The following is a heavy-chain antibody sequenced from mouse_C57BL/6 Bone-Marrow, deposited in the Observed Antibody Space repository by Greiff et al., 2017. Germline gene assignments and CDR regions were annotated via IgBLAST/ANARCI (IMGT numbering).Heavy chain of an antibody. CDR1: GYTFTGYW. Sequence: VKVVESGAELMKPGASVKLSCKATGYTFTGYWIEWVKQRPGHGLEWIGEILPGSGSTNYNEKFKGKATFTADTSSNTAYMQLSSLTTEDSAIYYCAMTSHYGYHWYFDVWGTGTTVTVSS. CDR2: ILPGSGST. D-gene: IGHD2-2*01. V-gene: IGHV1-9*01. J-gene: IGHJ1*03. CDR3: AMTSHYGYHWYFDV.